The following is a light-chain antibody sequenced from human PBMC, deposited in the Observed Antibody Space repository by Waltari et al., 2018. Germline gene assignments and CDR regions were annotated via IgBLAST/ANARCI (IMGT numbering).Light chain of an antibody. V-gene: IGKV2-28*01. CDR2: LGS. CDR3: MQALQIPPT. J-gene: IGKJ4*01. CDR1: QSLLHSNGYNF. Sequence: DIVVTQSPLSLPVTPGEPASISCRSSQSLLHSNGYNFLDWYLQKPGQSPQLLIYLGSNRASGVPDRFSGSGSGTDFTLKISRVEADDVGLYYCMQALQIPPTFGGGTKVEIK.